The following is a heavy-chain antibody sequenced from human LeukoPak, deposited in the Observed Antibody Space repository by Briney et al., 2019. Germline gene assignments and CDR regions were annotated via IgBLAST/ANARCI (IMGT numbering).Heavy chain of an antibody. Sequence: KPSETLSLTCTVSGYSISSTYYWGWIRQPPGKGLEWIGSVHHSGSTYYNPSLKSRVTISVDTSKSQFSMSLRSVTAADTAVYYCATCVRGTTDFDYWGQGTLVTVSS. J-gene: IGHJ4*02. CDR2: VHHSGST. V-gene: IGHV4-38-2*02. D-gene: IGHD1-1*01. CDR3: ATCVRGTTDFDY. CDR1: GYSISSTYY.